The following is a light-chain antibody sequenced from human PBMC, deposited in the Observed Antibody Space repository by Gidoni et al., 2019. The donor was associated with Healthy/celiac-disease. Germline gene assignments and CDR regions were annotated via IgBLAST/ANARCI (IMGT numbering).Light chain of an antibody. V-gene: IGKV3-15*01. CDR1: QSVSSI. CDR3: QQYNNWPQT. CDR2: GAS. Sequence: DIVMTQPPATLSVSPGERATLACRASQSVSSILAWYQQKPGQAPRLLIYGASTRATGIPARFSGSGSGTEFTLTISSLQSEDFAVYYCQQYNNWPQTFGQGTKVEIK. J-gene: IGKJ1*01.